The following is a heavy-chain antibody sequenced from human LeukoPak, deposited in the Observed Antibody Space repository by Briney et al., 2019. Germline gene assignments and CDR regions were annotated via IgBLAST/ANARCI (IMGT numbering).Heavy chain of an antibody. Sequence: GRSPRLSCAASGFTLSSYAIHWVRQAPGKGLEWVAVISYDGSNKYYADSVKGRFTISRDNSKNTLYLQMNSLRAEDTAVYYCARGRDGYNYGGFDYWGQGPLVTVSS. CDR2: ISYDGSNK. CDR3: ARGRDGYNYGGFDY. D-gene: IGHD5-24*01. J-gene: IGHJ4*02. CDR1: GFTLSSYA. V-gene: IGHV3-30*04.